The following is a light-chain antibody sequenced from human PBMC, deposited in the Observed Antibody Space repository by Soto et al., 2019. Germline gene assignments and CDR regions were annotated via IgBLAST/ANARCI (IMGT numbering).Light chain of an antibody. V-gene: IGLV6-57*01. Sequence: NFMLTQPHSVSESPGKTVIISCTRSSGSIASNYVQWYQQRPGSSPTTVIYEDNQRPSGVPDRFSGSIDSSSNSASLTISGLETEDEAYYFLQSYDATNQVVGRGTKVTVL. CDR1: SGSIASNY. CDR2: EDN. CDR3: QSYDATNQV. J-gene: IGLJ3*02.